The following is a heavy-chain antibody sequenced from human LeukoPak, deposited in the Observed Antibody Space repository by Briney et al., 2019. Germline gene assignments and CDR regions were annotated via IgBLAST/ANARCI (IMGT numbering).Heavy chain of an antibody. CDR3: ATPPGDWGSDYYFDY. CDR2: FDPEDGET. V-gene: IGHV1-24*01. Sequence: ASVKVSCKVSGYTLTELSMHWVRQAPGKGLEWMGGFDPEDGETIYAQKFQGRVTMTEDTSTDTAYMELSSLRSEDTAVYYCATPPGDWGSDYYFDYWGQGILVTVSS. D-gene: IGHD7-27*01. J-gene: IGHJ4*02. CDR1: GYTLTELS.